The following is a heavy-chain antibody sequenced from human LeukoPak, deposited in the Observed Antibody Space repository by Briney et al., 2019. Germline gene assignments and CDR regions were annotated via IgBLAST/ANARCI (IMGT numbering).Heavy chain of an antibody. CDR1: GYTFTNYG. CDR3: ARAITMIVRAGDY. V-gene: IGHV1-18*01. D-gene: IGHD3-22*01. CDR2: IDSRNGHT. J-gene: IGHJ4*02. Sequence: GASVKVSCKASGYTFTNYGITWVRQAPGQGLEWMGWIDSRNGHTKYGQKFQGRVIMTTDTSTTTTYMEIRSLRSDDTAMYYCARAITMIVRAGDYWGQGTLVTVSS.